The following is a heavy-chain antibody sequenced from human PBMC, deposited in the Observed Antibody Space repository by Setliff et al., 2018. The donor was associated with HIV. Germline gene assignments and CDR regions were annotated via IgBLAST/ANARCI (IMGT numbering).Heavy chain of an antibody. CDR2: IYYSGST. J-gene: IGHJ6*03. CDR1: GGSISSYY. V-gene: IGHV4-59*12. CDR3: ARGARLLAAYSDRWDYFYMAV. D-gene: IGHD1-26*01. Sequence: PSETLSLTCTVSGGSISSYYWSWIRQPPGKGLEWIGYIYYSGSTHYNPSLKSRFIISVDTSKNQFSLKVNSMSAADTAVYYCARGARLLAAYSDRWDYFYMAVWGKGTTVTVSS.